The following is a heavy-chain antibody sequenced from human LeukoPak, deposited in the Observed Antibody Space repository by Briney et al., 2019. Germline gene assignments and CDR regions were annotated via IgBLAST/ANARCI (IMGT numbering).Heavy chain of an antibody. CDR1: GFTFSSYA. J-gene: IGHJ4*02. V-gene: IGHV3-23*01. CDR3: AKDMITMIVVVTLGTVPGGFDY. CDR2: ISGSGGST. D-gene: IGHD3-22*01. Sequence: GGSLRLSCAASGFTFSSYAMSWVRQAPGKGLEWVSAISGSGGSTYYADSVKGRFTISRDNSKNTLYLQMNSLRAEDTAVYYCAKDMITMIVVVTLGTVPGGFDYWGQGTLVTVSS.